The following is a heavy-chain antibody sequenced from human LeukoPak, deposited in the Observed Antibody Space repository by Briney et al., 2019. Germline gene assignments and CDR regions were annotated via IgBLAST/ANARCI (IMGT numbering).Heavy chain of an antibody. V-gene: IGHV4-34*01. Sequence: SETLSLTCAVYGGSFSGYYWSWIRQPPGKGLEWIGEINRSGSTNYNPSLKSRVTISVDTSKNQFSLNLSSVTAADTAVYYCARGAGYDPAAHSRGMNWFDPWGQGTLVTVSS. D-gene: IGHD2-2*01. CDR1: GGSFSGYY. J-gene: IGHJ5*02. CDR3: ARGAGYDPAAHSRGMNWFDP. CDR2: INRSGST.